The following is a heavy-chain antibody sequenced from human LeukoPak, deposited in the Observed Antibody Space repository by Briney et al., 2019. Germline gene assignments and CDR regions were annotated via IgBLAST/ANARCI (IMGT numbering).Heavy chain of an antibody. CDR1: GYSFSTYW. Sequence: GESLKISCKGSGYSFSTYWIAWVRQMPGKGLEWMGIVCPGDSESRYSPSFQGQVTMSADKSINTAYLQWSSLKASDTAMYYCARQGTMDVWGQGTTVTVSS. CDR2: VCPGDSES. CDR3: ARQGTMDV. V-gene: IGHV5-51*01. J-gene: IGHJ6*02.